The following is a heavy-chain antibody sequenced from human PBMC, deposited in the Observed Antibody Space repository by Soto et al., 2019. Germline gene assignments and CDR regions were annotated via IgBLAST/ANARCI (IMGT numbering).Heavy chain of an antibody. CDR3: AREVGLLNWFDP. V-gene: IGHV3-48*01. Sequence: EVQLVESGGGLVQPGGSLRLSCAASGFTFSSYSMNWVRQAPGKGLEWVSYISSSSSTIYYADSVKGRFTTSRDKAKNSQYLQMNILRAEDTAVYYCAREVGLLNWFDPWGQGTLVTVSS. CDR1: GFTFSSYS. CDR2: ISSSSSTI. D-gene: IGHD1-26*01. J-gene: IGHJ5*02.